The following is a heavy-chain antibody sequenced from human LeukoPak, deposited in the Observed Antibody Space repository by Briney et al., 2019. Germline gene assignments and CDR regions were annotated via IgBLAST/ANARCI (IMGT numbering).Heavy chain of an antibody. D-gene: IGHD3-9*01. CDR3: ARRHYDILTGYPENDY. CDR1: GYTFTSYG. Sequence: ASVKVSCKASGYTFTSYGISWVRQAPGQGLEWMGWISAYNGNTNYAQKLQGRVTMTTDTSTSTAYMELRSLRSDDTAVYYCARRHYDILTGYPENDYWGQGTLVTVSS. CDR2: ISAYNGNT. V-gene: IGHV1-18*01. J-gene: IGHJ4*02.